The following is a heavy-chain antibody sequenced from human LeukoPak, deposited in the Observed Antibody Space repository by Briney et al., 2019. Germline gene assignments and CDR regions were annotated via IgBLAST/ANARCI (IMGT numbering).Heavy chain of an antibody. CDR2: INPNSGGT. D-gene: IGHD5-12*01. V-gene: IGHV1-2*04. Sequence: ASVKVSCKASGYTFTGYYMHWVRQSPGQGLEWMGWINPNSGGTNYAQKFQGWVTMTRDTSISTAYMELSRLRSDDTAVYYCARADGYSGYDYVVAPMDYWGQGTLVTVSS. CDR3: ARADGYSGYDYVVAPMDY. CDR1: GYTFTGYY. J-gene: IGHJ4*02.